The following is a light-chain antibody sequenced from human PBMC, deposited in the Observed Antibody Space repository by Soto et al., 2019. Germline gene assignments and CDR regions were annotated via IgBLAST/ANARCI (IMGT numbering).Light chain of an antibody. V-gene: IGKV3-20*01. J-gene: IGKJ1*01. CDR3: QQYGSSPTWT. CDR1: QSVSSSY. Sequence: EIVLTQSPGTLSLSPGERATLSCRASQSVSSSYLAWYQQKPGQAPRLLIYGASSRATGIPDRFSGSESATDFTLTISRLEPEDFAVYYCQQYGSSPTWTFGQGTKVEIK. CDR2: GAS.